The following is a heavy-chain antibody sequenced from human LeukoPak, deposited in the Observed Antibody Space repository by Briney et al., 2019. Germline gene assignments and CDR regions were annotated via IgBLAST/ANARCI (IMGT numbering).Heavy chain of an antibody. CDR2: TRNKANSYST. J-gene: IGHJ3*02. Sequence: GGSLRLSCAASGFTLSDYFMDWVRQAPGKGLEMVGRTRNKANSYSTEYAASVKGRFIISRDESKNSLYLQMNSLKTEDTAVYYCARGYDGSANDAFHIWGQGTMVTVSS. CDR1: GFTLSDYF. CDR3: ARGYDGSANDAFHI. V-gene: IGHV3-72*01. D-gene: IGHD1-26*01.